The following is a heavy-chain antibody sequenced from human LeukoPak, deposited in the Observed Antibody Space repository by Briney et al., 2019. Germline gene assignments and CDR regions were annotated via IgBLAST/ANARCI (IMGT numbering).Heavy chain of an antibody. CDR1: GYTFTCYY. CDR3: AKDSRVLSRQRGWFDP. J-gene: IGHJ5*02. CDR2: INPNSGGT. D-gene: IGHD6-25*01. Sequence: GASVKVSCKASGYTFTCYYMHWVRQAPGQGLEWMGWINPNSGGTNYAQKFQGWVTMTRDTSISTAYMELSRLRSDDTAVYYCAKDSRVLSRQRGWFDPWGQGTLVTVSS. V-gene: IGHV1-2*04.